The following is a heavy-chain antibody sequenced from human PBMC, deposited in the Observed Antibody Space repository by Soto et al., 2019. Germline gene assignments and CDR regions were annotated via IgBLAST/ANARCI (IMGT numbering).Heavy chain of an antibody. J-gene: IGHJ4*02. V-gene: IGHV4-39*01. D-gene: IGHD6-13*01. CDR1: GGSISSSSYY. Sequence: SETLSLTCTVSGGSISSSSYYWGWLRQPPGKGLEWIGTIYYSGSTYYNASLKSRVTISVDTSKNQFSLNLSSVTAADTAVYYCARQSKLGAAAGSIDYWGQGTRVTVS. CDR2: IYYSGST. CDR3: ARQSKLGAAAGSIDY.